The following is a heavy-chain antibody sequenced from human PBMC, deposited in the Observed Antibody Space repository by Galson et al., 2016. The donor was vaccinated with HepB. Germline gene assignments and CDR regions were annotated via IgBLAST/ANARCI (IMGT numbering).Heavy chain of an antibody. CDR3: AREPGHCSGGSRYSGGMDV. CDR2: TYYRSKWYN. CDR1: GDSVSSNSAA. Sequence: CAISGDSVSSNSAAWNWIRQSPSRGLEWLGRTYYRSKWYNDYALSVKSRTTINPDTSKNQFSLHLTSVTPEDTAVYYCAREPGHCSGGSRYSGGMDVWGQGTTVTVSS. J-gene: IGHJ6*02. D-gene: IGHD2-15*01. V-gene: IGHV6-1*01.